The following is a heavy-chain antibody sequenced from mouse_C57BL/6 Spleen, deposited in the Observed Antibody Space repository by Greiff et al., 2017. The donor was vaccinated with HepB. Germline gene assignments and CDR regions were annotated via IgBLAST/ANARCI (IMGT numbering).Heavy chain of an antibody. CDR3: AREWNYYGSSYGAMDY. CDR2: IHPNSGST. Sequence: QVQLQQPGAELVKPGASVKLSCKASGYTFTSYWMHWVKQRPGQGLEWIGMIHPNSGSTNYNEKFKSKATLTVDKSSSTAYMQLSSLTSEDSAVYYCAREWNYYGSSYGAMDYWGQGTSVTVSS. J-gene: IGHJ4*01. CDR1: GYTFTSYW. D-gene: IGHD1-1*01. V-gene: IGHV1-64*01.